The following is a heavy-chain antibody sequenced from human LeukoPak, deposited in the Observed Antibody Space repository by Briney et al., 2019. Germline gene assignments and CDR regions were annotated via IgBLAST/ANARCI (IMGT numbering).Heavy chain of an antibody. CDR1: ALTFSSYA. V-gene: IGHV3-23*01. CDR3: AKRDSYVMDV. Sequence: PGVSVRLSCAASALTFSSYAMTWVRQAPGRGLEWVSTISGRGYHTYYADSVKGRFTISRDTSKKTLYLQMNSLRAEDTALYYCAKRDSYVMDVWGQGTTVTVSS. J-gene: IGHJ6*02. CDR2: ISGRGYHT.